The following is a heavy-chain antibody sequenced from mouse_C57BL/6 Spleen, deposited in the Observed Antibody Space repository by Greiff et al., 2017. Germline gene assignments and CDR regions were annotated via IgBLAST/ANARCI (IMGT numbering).Heavy chain of an antibody. V-gene: IGHV5-15*01. CDR1: GFTFSDYG. J-gene: IGHJ4*01. CDR2: ISNLAYSI. CDR3: ARHHYAMDY. Sequence: EVKLMESGGGLVQPGGSLKLSCAASGFTFSDYGMAWVRQAPRKGPEWVAFISNLAYSIYYADTVTGRFTISRENAKNTLYLEMSSLRSEDTAMYYCARHHYAMDYWGQGTSVTVSS.